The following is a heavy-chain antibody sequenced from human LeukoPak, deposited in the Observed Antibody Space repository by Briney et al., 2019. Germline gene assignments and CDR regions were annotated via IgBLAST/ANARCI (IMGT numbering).Heavy chain of an antibody. CDR2: IKSKTDSGTT. J-gene: IGHJ4*02. CDR1: GFTFSNAW. V-gene: IGHV3-15*01. Sequence: GGSLRLSCAASGFTFSNAWMSWVRQAPGKGLEWVGRIKSKTDSGTTDYAAPVKSRFTISRDESKNPLYLQMNGLKTEDTAVYYWTPDLKPPYYDILTGYSGGDYWGQGTLVTVSS. CDR3: TPDLKPPYYDILTGYSGGDY. D-gene: IGHD3-9*01.